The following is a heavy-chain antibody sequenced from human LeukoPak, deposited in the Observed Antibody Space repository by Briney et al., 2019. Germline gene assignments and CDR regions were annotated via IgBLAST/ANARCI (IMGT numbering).Heavy chain of an antibody. V-gene: IGHV3-74*01. CDR2: IKNAGIGT. D-gene: IGHD3-10*01. J-gene: IGHJ6*03. CDR3: ARGGYGHNMDV. Sequence: PGGPLRPSGVGSGFMLTNYYMYWVRQAPGKGLVWVSRIKNAGIGTIYADSVKGRFTVSRDNAKNTVYLQMSSPRAEDTAVYYCARGGYGHNMDVWGEGTTVTVSS. CDR1: GFMLTNYY.